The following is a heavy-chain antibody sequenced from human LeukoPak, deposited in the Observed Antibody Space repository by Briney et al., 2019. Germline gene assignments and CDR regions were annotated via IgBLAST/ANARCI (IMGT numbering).Heavy chain of an antibody. CDR2: ISGSGRST. V-gene: IGHV3-23*01. J-gene: IGHJ4*02. CDR3: AKDRSCINDVCHGAFDY. Sequence: PGGSLRPSCCASGLIFRSYAMSCVRQPPGKRVEWVSTISGSGRSTYYADSVKGRFTISRDNSKNTVYLQMHSIRAEDTAVYSCAKDRSCINDVCHGAFDYWGQGTLVTVSS. D-gene: IGHD2-8*01. CDR1: GLIFRSYA.